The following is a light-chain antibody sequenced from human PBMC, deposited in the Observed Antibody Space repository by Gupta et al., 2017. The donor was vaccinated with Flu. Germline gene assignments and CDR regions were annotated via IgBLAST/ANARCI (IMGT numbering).Light chain of an antibody. Sequence: IVFTQSLGTLSLSPGERASLSCRASQSVSSSYLAWYQQKPAQAPMSLLYGSSSRATGIPDRFSGSGSGTDFTLTISRLEPEDFAVYYCQQYGSTFTFGPGTKVDIK. CDR1: QSVSSSY. V-gene: IGKV3-20*01. CDR2: GSS. J-gene: IGKJ3*01. CDR3: QQYGSTFT.